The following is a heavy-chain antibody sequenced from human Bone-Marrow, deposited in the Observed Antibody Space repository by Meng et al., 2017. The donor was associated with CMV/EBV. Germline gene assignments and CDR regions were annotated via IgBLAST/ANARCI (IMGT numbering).Heavy chain of an antibody. V-gene: IGHV3-33*06. J-gene: IGHJ4*02. Sequence: GGSLRLSCAASGFTFSSYAMHWVRQAPGKGLEWVAVIWYDGSNKYYADSVKGRFTISRDNSKNTLYLQMNSLRAEDTAVYYCAKDRYSGYDLAYWGQGTLVTVSS. CDR2: IWYDGSNK. CDR3: AKDRYSGYDLAY. D-gene: IGHD5-12*01. CDR1: GFTFSSYA.